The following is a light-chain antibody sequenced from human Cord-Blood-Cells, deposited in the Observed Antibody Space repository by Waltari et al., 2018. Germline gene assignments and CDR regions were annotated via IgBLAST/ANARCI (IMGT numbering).Light chain of an antibody. Sequence: DIQMTQSPSSLSASVGDXXTXTCRASQSISSYLNWYQQKPGKAPNLLIYAASSLQSGVPSRFSGSGSGTDFTLTISSLQPEDFATYYCQQSYSTPYTFGQGTKLEIK. J-gene: IGKJ2*01. V-gene: IGKV1-39*01. CDR2: AAS. CDR1: QSISSY. CDR3: QQSYSTPYT.